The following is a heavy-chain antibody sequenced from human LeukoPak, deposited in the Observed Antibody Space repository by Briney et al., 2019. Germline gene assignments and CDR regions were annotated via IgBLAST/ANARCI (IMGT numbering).Heavy chain of an antibody. V-gene: IGHV3-48*01. CDR1: GFTFNDYS. D-gene: IGHD5-24*01. CDR2: IGIDSGNT. CDR3: ARDYKYAFDN. J-gene: IGHJ4*02. Sequence: GGSLRHSCAASGFTFNDYSMNWVRQAPGKGLEWISYIGIDSGNTNYADSVKGRFTISGDKAKNSLYLQMNSLRVEDTAVYYFARDYKYAFDNWGQGTLVTVSS.